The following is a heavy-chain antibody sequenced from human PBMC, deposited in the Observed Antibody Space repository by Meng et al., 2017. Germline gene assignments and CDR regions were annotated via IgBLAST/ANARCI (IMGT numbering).Heavy chain of an antibody. CDR1: GFTFSSYG. CDR2: IWYDGSNK. V-gene: IGHV3-33*01. Sequence: VRVVEFGGGVVQPGRSLRLSCAASGFTFSSYGMHWVRQAPGKGLEWVAVIWYDGSNKYYADSVKGRFTISRDNSKNTLYLQMNSLRAEDTAVYYCARVVYSSGWSFDYWGQGTLVTVSS. CDR3: ARVVYSSGWSFDY. D-gene: IGHD6-19*01. J-gene: IGHJ4*02.